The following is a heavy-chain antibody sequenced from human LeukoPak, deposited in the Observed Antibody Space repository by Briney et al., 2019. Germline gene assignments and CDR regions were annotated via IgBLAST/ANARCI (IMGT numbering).Heavy chain of an antibody. D-gene: IGHD2-15*01. J-gene: IGHJ5*02. CDR1: GGTFSSYA. V-gene: IGHV1-69*05. Sequence: PPASVKVSCKASGGTFSSYAISWVRQAPGQGLEWMGGIIPIFGTANYAQKFQGRVTMTRDMSTSTVYMELSSLRSEDTAVYYCARGTVGYCSGGSCQGWFDPWGQGTLVTVSS. CDR3: ARGTVGYCSGGSCQGWFDP. CDR2: IIPIFGTA.